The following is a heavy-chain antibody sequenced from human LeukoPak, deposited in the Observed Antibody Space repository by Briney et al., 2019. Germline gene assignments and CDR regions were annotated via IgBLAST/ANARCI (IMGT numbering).Heavy chain of an antibody. D-gene: IGHD6-19*01. Sequence: ASVKVSCKASGYTFTSYGISWVRRAPGQGLEWMGWISAYNGNTNYAQKLQGRVTMTTDTSTSTAYMELRSLRSDDTAVYYCARDSVADDAFDIWGQGTMVTVSS. CDR2: ISAYNGNT. CDR3: ARDSVADDAFDI. CDR1: GYTFTSYG. V-gene: IGHV1-18*01. J-gene: IGHJ3*02.